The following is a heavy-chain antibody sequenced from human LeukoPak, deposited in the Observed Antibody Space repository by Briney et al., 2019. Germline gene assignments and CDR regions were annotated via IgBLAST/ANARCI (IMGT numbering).Heavy chain of an antibody. D-gene: IGHD1-26*01. V-gene: IGHV3-23*01. CDR3: AKRRLSDSGSYSDYFDY. CDR2: ISGSGGST. CDR1: GFTFSSYA. Sequence: PGGSLRLSCAASGFTFSSYAMSWVRQAPGKGLEWVSAISGSGGSTYYADSVKGRFTISRDNSKNTLYLQMNSLRAEDTAVYYCAKRRLSDSGSYSDYFDYWGQGTLVTVSS. J-gene: IGHJ4*02.